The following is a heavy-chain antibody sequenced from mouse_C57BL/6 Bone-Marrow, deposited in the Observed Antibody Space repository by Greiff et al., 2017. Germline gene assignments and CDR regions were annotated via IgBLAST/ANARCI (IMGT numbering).Heavy chain of an antibody. CDR2: IDPETGGT. Sequence: VQLQQSGAELVRPGASVTLSCKASGYTFTDYEMHWVKQTPVHGLEWIGAIDPETGGTAYNQKFKGKAILTADKSSSTAYMELRSLTSEDSAVYYCTRTVVAPYYAMDYWGQGTSVTVSS. CDR3: TRTVVAPYYAMDY. J-gene: IGHJ4*01. D-gene: IGHD1-1*01. CDR1: GYTFTDYE. V-gene: IGHV1-15*01.